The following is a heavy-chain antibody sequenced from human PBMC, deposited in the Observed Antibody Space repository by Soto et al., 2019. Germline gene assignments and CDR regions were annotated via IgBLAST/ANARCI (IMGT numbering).Heavy chain of an antibody. V-gene: IGHV6-1*01. J-gene: IGHJ5*02. D-gene: IGHD3-10*01. Sequence: SQTLSLTCAISGESVSSNSAAWNWIRQSPSRGLEWLGRTYYRSKWYHDYTVSVKSRITINPDTSKNQISLQLNSVTLEDTAVYYCARGGLISFGKSTTSSYNWFDPCGQGPLVTVYS. CDR1: GESVSSNSAA. CDR2: TYYRSKWYH. CDR3: ARGGLISFGKSTTSSYNWFDP.